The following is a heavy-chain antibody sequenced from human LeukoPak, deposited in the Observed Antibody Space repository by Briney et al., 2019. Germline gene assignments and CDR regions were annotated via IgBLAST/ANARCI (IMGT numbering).Heavy chain of an antibody. CDR2: IVPILGIA. CDR3: ARQIAVAGTYFDY. J-gene: IGHJ4*02. Sequence: ASVKVSCKASGGTFSSYAISWVRQAPGQGLEWMGRIVPILGIANYAQKFQGRVTITADKSTSTAYMELSSLRSEDTAVYYCARQIAVAGTYFDYWGQGTLVTVCS. V-gene: IGHV1-69*04. CDR1: GGTFSSYA. D-gene: IGHD6-19*01.